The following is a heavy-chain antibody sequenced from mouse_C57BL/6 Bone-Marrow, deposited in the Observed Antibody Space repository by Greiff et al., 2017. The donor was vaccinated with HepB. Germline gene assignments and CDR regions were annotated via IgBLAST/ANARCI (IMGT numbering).Heavy chain of an antibody. CDR1: GYTFTDYE. CDR3: TSPVVAPY. Sequence: VKLVESGAELVRPGASVTLSCKASGYTFTDYEMHWVKQTPVHGLEWIGAIDPETGGTAYNQKFKGKAILTADKSSSTAYMELRSLASEDSAVYYCTSPVVAPYWGQGTTLTVSS. D-gene: IGHD1-1*01. J-gene: IGHJ2*01. CDR2: IDPETGGT. V-gene: IGHV1-15*01.